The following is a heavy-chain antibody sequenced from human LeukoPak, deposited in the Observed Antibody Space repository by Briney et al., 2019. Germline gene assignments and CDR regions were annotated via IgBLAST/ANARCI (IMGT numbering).Heavy chain of an antibody. J-gene: IGHJ4*02. CDR1: GFTFSSYG. D-gene: IGHD3-22*01. Sequence: LGGSLRLSCAASGFTFSSYGMSWVRQAPGKGLEWVSYISSSGSTIYYADSVKGRFTISRDNAKNSLYLQMNSLRAEDTAVYYCARDYYDSSGYYSGFDYWGQGTLVTVSS. V-gene: IGHV3-48*03. CDR2: ISSSGSTI. CDR3: ARDYYDSSGYYSGFDY.